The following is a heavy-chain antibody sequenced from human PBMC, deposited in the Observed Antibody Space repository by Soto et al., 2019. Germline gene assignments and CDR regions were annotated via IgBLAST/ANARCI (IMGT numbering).Heavy chain of an antibody. V-gene: IGHV3-7*01. CDR1: GFIFSNNW. Sequence: QPGGSLRLSCAASGFIFSNNWMTWVRQAPGKGLEWVANMRKDGGATNYADSVKGRFTISRDNAKNSLYLQMNTLRVEDTGIYYCSQIWLDYWSQGTPVTAPQ. J-gene: IGHJ4*02. CDR3: SQIWLDY. CDR2: MRKDGGAT.